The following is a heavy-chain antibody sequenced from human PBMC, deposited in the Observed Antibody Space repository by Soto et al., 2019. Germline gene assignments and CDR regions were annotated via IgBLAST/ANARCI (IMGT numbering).Heavy chain of an antibody. CDR1: GFTFSSYG. Sequence: QVQLVESGGGVVQPGRSLRLSCAASGFTFSSYGMHWVRQAPGKGLEWVAVIWFDGSNKFYADSVKGRFTISRDNSKNTVSLQMNRLRDQDSAAYYCATTGPYWGQGTLLTVSS. J-gene: IGHJ4*02. V-gene: IGHV3-33*01. CDR3: ATTGPY. CDR2: IWFDGSNK.